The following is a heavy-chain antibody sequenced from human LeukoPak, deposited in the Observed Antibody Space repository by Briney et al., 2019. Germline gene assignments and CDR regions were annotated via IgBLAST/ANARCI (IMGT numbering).Heavy chain of an antibody. CDR2: IYYSGST. J-gene: IGHJ3*02. Sequence: SETLSLTCTVSGGSIRSYYWSRIRQPPGKGLEWIGYIYYSGSTNYNPSLKSRVTISVDTSKNQFSLKLSSVTAADTAVYYCARRQNDAFDIWGQGTMVTVSS. CDR1: GGSIRSYY. CDR3: ARRQNDAFDI. V-gene: IGHV4-59*08.